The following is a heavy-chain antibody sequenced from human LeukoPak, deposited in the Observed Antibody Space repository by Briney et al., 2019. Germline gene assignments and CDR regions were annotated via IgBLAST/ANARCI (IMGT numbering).Heavy chain of an antibody. CDR3: AKGGSTNFYYGDV. CDR1: GGSMTNLY. V-gene: IGHV4-59*01. CDR2: IYDSGST. Sequence: TSETLSLTCSVSGGSMTNLYWTWIRQPPGKGLEWIGDIYDSGSTRYNTSLESRVTISGDTSKNQFSLKLSSVTAADTAVYYCAKGGSTNFYYGDVWGQGTTVTVSS. D-gene: IGHD2/OR15-2a*01. J-gene: IGHJ6*02.